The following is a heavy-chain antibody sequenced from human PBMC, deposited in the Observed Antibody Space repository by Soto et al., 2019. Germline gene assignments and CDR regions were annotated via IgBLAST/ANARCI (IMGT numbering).Heavy chain of an antibody. Sequence: PGGSLRLSCAASGFTFSSYGMHWVRQAPGKGLEWVAVIWYDGSNKYYADSVKGRFTISRDNSKNTLYLQMNSLRAEDTAVYYCARDYEERYGDDPDYWGQGTLVTVSS. D-gene: IGHD4-17*01. V-gene: IGHV3-33*01. CDR1: GFTFSSYG. CDR2: IWYDGSNK. CDR3: ARDYEERYGDDPDY. J-gene: IGHJ4*02.